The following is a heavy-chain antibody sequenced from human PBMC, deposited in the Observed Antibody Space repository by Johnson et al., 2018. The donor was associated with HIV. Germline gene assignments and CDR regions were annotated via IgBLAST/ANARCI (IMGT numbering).Heavy chain of an antibody. V-gene: IGHV3-30*04. CDR3: ARGITMIAVVKGDAFDI. Sequence: QVQLVESGGRVVQPGRSLRLSCAASGFTFSSYAMHWVSQAPGKGLEWVAVIWYDGSTKYYADSVKGRFSISRDNSKNTVYLQMNSLRTEDTAVYYCARGITMIAVVKGDAFDIWGQGTMVTVSS. CDR1: GFTFSSYA. J-gene: IGHJ3*02. D-gene: IGHD3-22*01. CDR2: IWYDGSTK.